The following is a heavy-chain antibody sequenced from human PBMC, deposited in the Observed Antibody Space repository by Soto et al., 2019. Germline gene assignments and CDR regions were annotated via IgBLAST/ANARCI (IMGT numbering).Heavy chain of an antibody. V-gene: IGHV3-43*01. J-gene: IGHJ6*02. D-gene: IGHD6-19*01. CDR2: ISWDGGST. CDR3: ATLPQGLISGMDV. Sequence: EVQLVESGGVVVQPGGSLRLSCAASGFTFDDYTMHWVRQAPGKGLEWVSLISWDGGSTYYADSVKGRFTISRDNSKNSLYLQMNSLRTEDTAVYYCATLPQGLISGMDVWGRGTTVTVSS. CDR1: GFTFDDYT.